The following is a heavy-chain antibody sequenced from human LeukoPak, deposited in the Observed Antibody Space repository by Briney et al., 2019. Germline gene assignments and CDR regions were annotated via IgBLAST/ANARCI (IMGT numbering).Heavy chain of an antibody. D-gene: IGHD1-1*01. CDR1: GDSINGYY. V-gene: IGHV4-59*01. J-gene: IGHJ4*02. Sequence: PSETLSLTCTVSGDSINGYYWTWIRQPPGKGLEWIGCVYSSGSTNYNPSLKSRVTISVDTSTNQFSLKLSSVTAADTAVYYCAGLRYGFEFDYWGQGTLVTVSS. CDR2: VYSSGST. CDR3: AGLRYGFEFDY.